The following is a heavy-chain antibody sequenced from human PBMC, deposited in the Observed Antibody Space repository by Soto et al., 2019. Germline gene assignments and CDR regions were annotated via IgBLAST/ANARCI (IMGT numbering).Heavy chain of an antibody. CDR3: ARDRNHYDSSGSYYYYGMDV. D-gene: IGHD3-22*01. V-gene: IGHV1-69*01. CDR1: GGTFSSYA. J-gene: IGHJ6*02. Sequence: QVQLVQSGAEVKKPGSSVKVSCKASGGTFSSYAISWGRQAPGQGLEGMGGTIPIFGTANYAQKFQGRVTITADESTSTAYMELSSLRSEDTAVYYCARDRNHYDSSGSYYYYGMDVWGQGTTVTVSS. CDR2: TIPIFGTA.